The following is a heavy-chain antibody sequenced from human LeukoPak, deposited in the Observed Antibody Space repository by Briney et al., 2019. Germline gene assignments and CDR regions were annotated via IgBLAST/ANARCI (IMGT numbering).Heavy chain of an antibody. CDR3: ARDGVEMSTTFNWFDP. J-gene: IGHJ5*02. CDR1: GFTFSNYR. V-gene: IGHV3-48*04. Sequence: GGSLRLSCAASGFTFSNYRMNWVRQAPGKGLEWVSYISSSGSTIYYADSVKGRFTISRDNAKNSLYLQKNSLRGEDTAVYYCARDGVEMSTTFNWFDPWGQGTLVTVSS. CDR2: ISSSGSTI. D-gene: IGHD5-24*01.